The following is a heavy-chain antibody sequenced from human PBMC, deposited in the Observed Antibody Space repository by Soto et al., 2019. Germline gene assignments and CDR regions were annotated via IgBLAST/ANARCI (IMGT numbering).Heavy chain of an antibody. J-gene: IGHJ3*02. CDR3: ARVAVYDFWSGRNDAFDI. V-gene: IGHV3-11*01. Sequence: PGGSLRLSCAASGFTFSDYYMSWIRQAPGKGLEWVSYISSSGSTIYYADSVKGRFTISRDNAKNSLYLQMNSLRAEDTAVYYCARVAVYDFWSGRNDAFDIWGQGTMVTVSS. D-gene: IGHD3-3*01. CDR1: GFTFSDYY. CDR2: ISSSGSTI.